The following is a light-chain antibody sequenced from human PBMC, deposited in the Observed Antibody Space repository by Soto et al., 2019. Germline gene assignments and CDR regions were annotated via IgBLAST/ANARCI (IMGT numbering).Light chain of an antibody. CDR1: SSDVGGYNY. CDR2: EVN. V-gene: IGLV2-14*01. Sequence: QSALTQPASVSGSPGQSITISCTGTSSDVGGYNYVSWYQQHPGKAPKLMIYEVNNRPSGVSNRFSGSKSGNTASLTISGLQSDDEADYYCAAWDDSLNGRVFGTGTKVTVL. J-gene: IGLJ1*01. CDR3: AAWDDSLNGRV.